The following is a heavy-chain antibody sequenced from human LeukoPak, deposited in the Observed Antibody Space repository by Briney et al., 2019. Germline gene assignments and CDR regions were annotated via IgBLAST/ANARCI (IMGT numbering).Heavy chain of an antibody. CDR1: GFTFSSYW. D-gene: IGHD3-9*01. V-gene: IGHV3-7*01. J-gene: IGHJ3*02. CDR2: IKQDGSEK. Sequence: GGSLRLSCAASGFTFSSYWMSWVRQAPGKGLEWVANIKQDGSEKYYVDSVKGRFTISRDNAKNSLYLQMNSLRAEDTAVYYCARGADRYFDWLLYRLDAFDIWGQGTMVTVSS. CDR3: ARGADRYFDWLLYRLDAFDI.